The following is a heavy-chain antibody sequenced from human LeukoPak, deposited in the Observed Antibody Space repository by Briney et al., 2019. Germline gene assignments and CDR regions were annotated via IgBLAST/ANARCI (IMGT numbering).Heavy chain of an antibody. Sequence: ASVKVSCKASGYTFTSYDINWVRQATGQGLEWMGWMNPNSGNTGYAQKFQGRVTITRNTSISTAYMELSSLRSEDTAVYYCARATTFWSGYYNWFDPRGQGTLVTVSS. CDR1: GYTFTSYD. J-gene: IGHJ5*02. D-gene: IGHD3-3*01. CDR3: ARATTFWSGYYNWFDP. CDR2: MNPNSGNT. V-gene: IGHV1-8*03.